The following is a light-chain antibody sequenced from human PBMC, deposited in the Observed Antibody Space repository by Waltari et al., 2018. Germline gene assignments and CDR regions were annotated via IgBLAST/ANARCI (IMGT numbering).Light chain of an antibody. CDR3: SSYTNSGNVV. CDR1: SSDLGRYNY. Sequence: QSALTQPASVSGSPGQAIPISCTGTSSDLGRYNYVSWYQQHPGKSPKLVISEVSNRPSGVSNRFSGSKSGNTASLTISGLQAEDGAHYYCSSYTNSGNVVFGGGTKLTVL. V-gene: IGLV2-14*01. J-gene: IGLJ2*01. CDR2: EVS.